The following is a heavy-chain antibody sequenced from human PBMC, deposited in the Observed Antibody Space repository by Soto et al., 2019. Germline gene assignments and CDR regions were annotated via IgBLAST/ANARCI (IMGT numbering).Heavy chain of an antibody. V-gene: IGHV1-18*04. CDR2: ISAYNGNT. D-gene: IGHD2-2*01. J-gene: IGHJ5*02. CDR3: ARAGYCSSTSCPIPWFDP. CDR1: GYTFTSYG. Sequence: ASVKVSCKASGYTFTSYGISWVRQAPGQGLEWMGWISAYNGNTNYAQKLQGRVSMTTDTSTSTAYMELRSLRSDDTAVYYCARAGYCSSTSCPIPWFDPWGQGTLVTVSS.